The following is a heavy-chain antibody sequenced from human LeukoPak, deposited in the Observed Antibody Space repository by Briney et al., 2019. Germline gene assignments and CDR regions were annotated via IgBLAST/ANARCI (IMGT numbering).Heavy chain of an antibody. CDR2: IYYSGSI. CDR3: ARQPPYSSTFDV. J-gene: IGHJ3*01. V-gene: IGHV4-38-2*01. D-gene: IGHD2-21*01. CDR1: GYSISSGYY. Sequence: SETLSLTCAVSGYSISSGYYRAWIRQPPGKGVEWIGSIYYSGSIYYNPSLKSRVTISVDTSKNQFSLKLSSVTAADRAVYYCARQPPYSSTFDVWGQGTMVSVSS.